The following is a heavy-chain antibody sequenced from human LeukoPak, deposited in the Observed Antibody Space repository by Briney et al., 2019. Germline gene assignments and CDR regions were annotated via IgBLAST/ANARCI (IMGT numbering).Heavy chain of an antibody. CDR2: ISSSSSTI. Sequence: GGSRGPSCPASGFTFVSYGMNWAGQAPGKGREGVSYISSSSSTIYYADSVKGRFTISRDNAKNSLYLQMNSLRAEDTAVYYCASNIVVVPQGLDYWGQGTLVTVSS. D-gene: IGHD2-2*01. V-gene: IGHV3-48*04. CDR3: ASNIVVVPQGLDY. CDR1: GFTFVSYG. J-gene: IGHJ4*02.